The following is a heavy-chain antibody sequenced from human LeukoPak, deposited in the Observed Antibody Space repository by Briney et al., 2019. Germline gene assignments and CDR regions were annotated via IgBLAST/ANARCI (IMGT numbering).Heavy chain of an antibody. D-gene: IGHD3-9*01. J-gene: IGHJ6*01. Sequence: GGSLRLSCAASGFTFNDYAMHWVRQPPGKGLEWVSFISGDGSTTYYADSVKGRFTISRDNTKNSLYLQMNSLRSEDTALYYCAKNYCDILTGYYYFYYGLDICGQGTTVTVSS. CDR3: AKNYCDILTGYYYFYYGLDI. V-gene: IGHV3-43*02. CDR1: GFTFNDYA. CDR2: ISGDGSTT.